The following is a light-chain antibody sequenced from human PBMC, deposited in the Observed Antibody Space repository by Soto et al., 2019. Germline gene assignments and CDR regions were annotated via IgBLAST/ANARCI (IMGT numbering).Light chain of an antibody. J-gene: IGKJ1*01. Sequence: EVVMTQSPATLSVSPGESVTLSCRASQSVNNYLAWYQQRPGQAPRLLIYDASNRATGIPARFSGSGSGTDFTLTISRLEPEDFAVYYCQQYGSSGTFGQGTKVDIK. CDR3: QQYGSSGT. V-gene: IGKV3-20*01. CDR1: QSVNNY. CDR2: DAS.